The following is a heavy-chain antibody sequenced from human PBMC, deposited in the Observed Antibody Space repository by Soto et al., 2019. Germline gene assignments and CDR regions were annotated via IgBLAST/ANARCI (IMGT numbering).Heavy chain of an antibody. CDR1: GGSISSYY. CDR3: AREVLDAFDI. CDR2: IYYSGST. Sequence: ETLSLTCTVSGGSISSYYWSWIRQPPGKGLEWIGYIYYSGSTNYNPSLKSRVTISVDTSKNQFSLKLSSVTAADTAAYYCAREVLDAFDIWGQGTMVTVSS. D-gene: IGHD3-10*01. V-gene: IGHV4-59*01. J-gene: IGHJ3*02.